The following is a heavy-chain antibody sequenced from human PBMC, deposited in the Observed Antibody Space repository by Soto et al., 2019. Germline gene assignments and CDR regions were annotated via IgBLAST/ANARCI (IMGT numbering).Heavy chain of an antibody. Sequence: QVQLMQSGTGVKKPGASVTVSCKASGYTSADFGISWVRQAPGQGLEWMGWVSGNNGASNPAPKVQGRITMTLDTSTGVSYMALRSLRSDDTAIYYCVRDQKYFRVNGNWFDSWGQGTLVSVSS. V-gene: IGHV1-18*04. CDR3: VRDQKYFRVNGNWFDS. CDR2: VSGNNGAS. D-gene: IGHD2-2*01. J-gene: IGHJ5*01. CDR1: GYTSADFG.